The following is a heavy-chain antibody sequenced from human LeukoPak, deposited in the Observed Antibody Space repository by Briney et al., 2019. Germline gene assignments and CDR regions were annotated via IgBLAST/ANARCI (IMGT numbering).Heavy chain of an antibody. Sequence: ASVKVSCKTSGYTFSNYGISWVRQAPGQGLEWMGWISGHNGNSNYAQNLQGRVIMTTDTSTSIAYMEMRDLRSDDTAVYCCARDRALIAIMHPRWLDSWGQGTLVIVSS. D-gene: IGHD6-13*01. J-gene: IGHJ5*01. V-gene: IGHV1-18*01. CDR2: ISGHNGNS. CDR1: GYTFSNYG. CDR3: ARDRALIAIMHPRWLDS.